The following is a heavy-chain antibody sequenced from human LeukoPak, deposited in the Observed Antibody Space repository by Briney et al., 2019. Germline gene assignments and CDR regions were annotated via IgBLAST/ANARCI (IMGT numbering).Heavy chain of an antibody. CDR1: GGSISSYY. CDR2: IYYSGST. V-gene: IGHV4-59*01. CDR3: ARWDSDGSYYYYYYMDV. D-gene: IGHD5-18*01. J-gene: IGHJ6*03. Sequence: SETLSLTCTVSGGSISSYYWSWIRQPPGKGLEWIGYIYYSGSTNYNPSLKSRVTISVDTSKNQFSLKLSSVTAADTAVYYCARWDSDGSYYYYYYMDVWGKGTTVTVSS.